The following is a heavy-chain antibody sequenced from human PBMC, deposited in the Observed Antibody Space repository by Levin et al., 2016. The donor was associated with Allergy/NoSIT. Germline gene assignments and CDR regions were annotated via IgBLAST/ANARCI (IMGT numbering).Heavy chain of an antibody. CDR2: IHPNNGDT. CDR1: GYSFTDYY. V-gene: IGHV1-2*02. D-gene: IGHD6-13*01. CDR3: ARRGGAAVGTRYFDY. Sequence: ASVKVSCKASGYSFTDYYIHWVRQAPGQGLEWVAWIHPNNGDTNNAQKFQGRVTMTRDTSISTAYMELSSLRSDDTAVYYCARRGGAAVGTRYFDYWGQGTLVTVSS. J-gene: IGHJ4*02.